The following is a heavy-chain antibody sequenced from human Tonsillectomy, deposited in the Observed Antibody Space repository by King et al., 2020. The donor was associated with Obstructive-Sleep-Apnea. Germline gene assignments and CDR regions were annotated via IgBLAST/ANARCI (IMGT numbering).Heavy chain of an antibody. CDR3: AKDEADMEGLAGVFDY. CDR1: GVSVSTITYY. Sequence: QLQESGPGLVKPSETLSLTCTVSGVSVSTITYYWAWIRQPPGKGLGWIGSIYYSWTTYYNPSLLSRVTISGDTSQNQFSLKLSSVTAADMAVYYCAKDEADMEGLAGVFDYWGQGALVTVSS. V-gene: IGHV4-39*07. D-gene: IGHD2-15*01. CDR2: IYYSWTT. J-gene: IGHJ4*02.